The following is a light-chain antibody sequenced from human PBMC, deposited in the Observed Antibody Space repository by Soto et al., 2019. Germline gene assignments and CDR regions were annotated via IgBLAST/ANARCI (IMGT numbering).Light chain of an antibody. J-gene: IGKJ4*01. CDR3: XXXXXSPXT. V-gene: IGKV3-20*01. Sequence: EIVLTQSPGTLSLSPGERATLSCRASQSVSSSFLAWYQQKPGQAPRLLIYGASSRATGIPDRFSGSGSGTDFTLTXXXXEXXXXXVXXXXXXXXSPXTFGGGTKVEIK. CDR1: QSVSSSF. CDR2: GAS.